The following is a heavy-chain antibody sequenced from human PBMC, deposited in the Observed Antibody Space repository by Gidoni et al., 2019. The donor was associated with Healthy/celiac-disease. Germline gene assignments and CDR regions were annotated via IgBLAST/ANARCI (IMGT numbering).Heavy chain of an antibody. CDR3: ARPSDSSSLDI. V-gene: IGHV3-21*01. Sequence: EVQLVESGGGLVKPGGSLRLSCAASGFTFSSYSMNWVRQAPGKGLEWVSSISSSSSYIYYADSVKGRFTNARDNAKNSLYQQMNSLRAEDTAVCYCARPSDSSSLDIWGQGTMVTVSS. CDR1: GFTFSSYS. D-gene: IGHD6-13*01. CDR2: ISSSSSYI. J-gene: IGHJ3*02.